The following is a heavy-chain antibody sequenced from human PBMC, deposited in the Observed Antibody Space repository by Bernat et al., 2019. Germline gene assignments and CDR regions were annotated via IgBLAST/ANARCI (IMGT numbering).Heavy chain of an antibody. D-gene: IGHD3-10*01. J-gene: IGHJ4*02. CDR1: GFTFSSYG. CDR2: IYSGGST. V-gene: IGHV3-66*01. Sequence: VQLVESGGGVVQPGRSLRLSCAASGFTFSSYGMRWVRQAPGKGLEWVSVIYSGGSTYYADSVKGRFTISRDNSKNTLYLQMNSLRAEDTAVYYCAITMVRGVITSDYWGQGTLVTVSS. CDR3: AITMVRGVITSDY.